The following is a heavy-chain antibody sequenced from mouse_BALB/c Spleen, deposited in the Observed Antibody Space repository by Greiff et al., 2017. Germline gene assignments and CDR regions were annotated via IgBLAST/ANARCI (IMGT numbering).Heavy chain of an antibody. CDR2: IDPANGNT. CDR3: AYGYAGGFAY. V-gene: IGHV14-3*02. J-gene: IGHJ3*01. CDR1: GFNIKDTY. Sequence: EVKLVESGAELVKPGASVKLSCTASGFNIKDTYMHWVKQRPEQGLEWIGRIDPANGNTKYDPKFQGKATITADTSSNTAYLQLSSLTSEDTAVYYCAYGYAGGFAYWGQGTLVTVSA. D-gene: IGHD2-2*01.